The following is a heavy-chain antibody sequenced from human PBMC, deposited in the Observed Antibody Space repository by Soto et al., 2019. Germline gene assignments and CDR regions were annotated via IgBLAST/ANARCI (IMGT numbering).Heavy chain of an antibody. J-gene: IGHJ5*02. CDR1: GYTFTSYG. CDR2: ISAYNGNT. Sequence: ASVKVSFKASGYTFTSYGISWVRQAPGQGLEWMGWISAYNGNTNYAQKLQVVLTMTNMDPVDTGTYYCAHGDGSYYDSSGRLGFDPWGQGTLVTVSS. V-gene: IGHV1-18*01. CDR3: LGFDP. D-gene: IGHD3-22*01.